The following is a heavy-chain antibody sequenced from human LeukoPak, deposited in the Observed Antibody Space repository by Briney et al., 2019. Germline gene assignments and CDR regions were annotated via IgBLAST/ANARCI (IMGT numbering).Heavy chain of an antibody. Sequence: PSQTLSLTCAVSGGSISSGGYSWSWIRQPPGKGLEWIGYIYLSGNTYYNPSLKSRVTISVDRSKNQFSLKLTSVTAADTAVYYCARVGSGSSSDYWGQGTLVTVSS. D-gene: IGHD6-6*01. V-gene: IGHV4-30-2*01. CDR2: IYLSGNT. J-gene: IGHJ4*02. CDR3: ARVGSGSSSDY. CDR1: GGSISSGGYS.